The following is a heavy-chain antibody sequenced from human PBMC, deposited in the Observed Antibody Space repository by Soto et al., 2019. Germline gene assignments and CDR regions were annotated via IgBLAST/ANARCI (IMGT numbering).Heavy chain of an antibody. CDR2: ISYDGSNK. D-gene: IGHD6-19*01. CDR1: GFTFSSYA. CDR3: AKAAVAGPFDY. Sequence: GGSLRLSCAASGFTFSSYAMSWVRQAPGKGLEWVAVISYDGSNKYYADSVKGRFTISRDNSKNTLYLQMNSLRAEDTAVYYCAKAAVAGPFDYWGQGTLVTVSS. V-gene: IGHV3-30-3*01. J-gene: IGHJ4*02.